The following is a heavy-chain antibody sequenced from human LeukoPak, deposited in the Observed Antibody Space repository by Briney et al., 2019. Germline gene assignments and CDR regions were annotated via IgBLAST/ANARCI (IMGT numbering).Heavy chain of an antibody. V-gene: IGHV3-30*04. J-gene: IGHJ1*01. D-gene: IGHD3-22*01. CDR2: ISYDGSNK. CDR1: RFTFSSYA. CDR3: ARGSAYYYDSSGYLREYFQH. Sequence: GRSLRLSCAASRFTFSSYAMHWVRQAPGKGLEWVAVISYDGSNKYYADSVKGRFTISRDNSKNTLYLQMNSLRAEDTAVYYCARGSAYYYDSSGYLREYFQHWGQGTPVTVSS.